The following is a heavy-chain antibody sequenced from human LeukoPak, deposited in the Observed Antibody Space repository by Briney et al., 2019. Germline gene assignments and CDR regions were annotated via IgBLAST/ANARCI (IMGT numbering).Heavy chain of an antibody. CDR1: GFTFSGYS. Sequence: GGSLRLSCAASGFTFSGYSMNWVRQAPGKGLEWVSSISSSSSYIYYADSVKGRFTISRDNAKNSLYLQMNSLRAEDTAVYYCAGDYSSSWLSFDYWGQATLVTVSS. J-gene: IGHJ4*02. CDR2: ISSSSSYI. V-gene: IGHV3-21*01. D-gene: IGHD6-13*01. CDR3: AGDYSSSWLSFDY.